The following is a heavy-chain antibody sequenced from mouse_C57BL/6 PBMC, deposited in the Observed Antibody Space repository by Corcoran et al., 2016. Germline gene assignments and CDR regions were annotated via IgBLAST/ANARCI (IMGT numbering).Heavy chain of an antibody. J-gene: IGHJ2*01. D-gene: IGHD2-3*01. CDR1: GYTFTDYY. CDR2: INPNNGGT. V-gene: IGHV1-26*01. Sequence: EVQLQQSGPELVKPGASVKISCKASGYTFTDYYMNWVKQSHGKSLEWIGDINPNNGGTSYNQKFKGKATLTVDKSSSTAYMELRSLTSEDSAVYYWARSDDGYLFDYWGQGTTLTVSS. CDR3: ARSDDGYLFDY.